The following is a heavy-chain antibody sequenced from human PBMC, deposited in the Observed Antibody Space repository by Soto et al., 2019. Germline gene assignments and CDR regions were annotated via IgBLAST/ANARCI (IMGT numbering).Heavy chain of an antibody. CDR1: GGSFSGYY. CDR3: ARRQGRGVVVPAAHRSWTRAFDY. CDR2: INHSGST. D-gene: IGHD2-2*01. Sequence: TSETLSLTCAVYGGSFSGYYWSWIRQPPGKGLEWIGEINHSGSTNYNPSLKSRVTISVDTSKNQFSLKLSSVTAADTAVYYCARRQGRGVVVPAAHRSWTRAFDYWVQGTLVNVS. V-gene: IGHV4-34*01. J-gene: IGHJ4*02.